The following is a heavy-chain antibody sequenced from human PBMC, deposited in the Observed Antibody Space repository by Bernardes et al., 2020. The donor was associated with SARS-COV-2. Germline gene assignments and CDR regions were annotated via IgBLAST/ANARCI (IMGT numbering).Heavy chain of an antibody. CDR2: ISTASGTT. Sequence: ASVKVSCMSSGYTFTDYGISWVRQAPVQGLQWMGWISTASGTTNYGQRFQDRVTMTTDTSTSTVYVELRSLTPDDTAFYYCVRDNWNAFDPWGQGSLISVDS. D-gene: IGHD1-20*01. CDR3: VRDNWNAFDP. V-gene: IGHV1-18*01. CDR1: GYTFTDYG. J-gene: IGHJ4*02.